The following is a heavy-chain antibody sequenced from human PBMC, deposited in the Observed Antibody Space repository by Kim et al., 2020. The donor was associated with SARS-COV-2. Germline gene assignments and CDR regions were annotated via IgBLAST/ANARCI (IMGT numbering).Heavy chain of an antibody. D-gene: IGHD3-10*01. V-gene: IGHV4-39*01. CDR3: ARTRDYYGSGSPRMDV. Sequence: SLKSRVTISVDTSKNQFSLKLSSVTAADTAVYYCARTRDYYGSGSPRMDVWGQGTTVTVSS. J-gene: IGHJ6*02.